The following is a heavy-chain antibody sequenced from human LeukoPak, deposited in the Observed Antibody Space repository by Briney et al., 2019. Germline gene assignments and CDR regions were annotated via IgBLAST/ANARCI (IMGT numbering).Heavy chain of an antibody. D-gene: IGHD1-14*01. V-gene: IGHV3-30*02. Sequence: QPGGSLRLSCAASGFTFSSYGMHWVRQAPGKGLEWVAFIRYDGSNKYYADSVKGRFTISRDNSKNTLYLQMNSLRAEDTAVYYCAKPARTDYADYWGQGTLVTVSS. CDR2: IRYDGSNK. CDR1: GFTFSSYG. CDR3: AKPARTDYADY. J-gene: IGHJ4*02.